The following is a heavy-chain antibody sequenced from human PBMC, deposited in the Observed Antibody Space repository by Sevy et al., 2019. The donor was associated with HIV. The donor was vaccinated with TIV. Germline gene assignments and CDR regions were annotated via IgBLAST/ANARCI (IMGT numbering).Heavy chain of an antibody. D-gene: IGHD3-10*01. V-gene: IGHV3-30*18. CDR2: ISYDGSNK. CDR1: GFTFISYG. J-gene: IGHJ4*02. Sequence: GGSLRLSCAASGFTFISYGMHWVRQAPGKGLEWVAVISYDGSNKYYADSVKGRFTFSRDNSKNTLYLQVNSLREEDTAVYYCAKDAYGSGGSHGDYWGQGTLVTVSS. CDR3: AKDAYGSGGSHGDY.